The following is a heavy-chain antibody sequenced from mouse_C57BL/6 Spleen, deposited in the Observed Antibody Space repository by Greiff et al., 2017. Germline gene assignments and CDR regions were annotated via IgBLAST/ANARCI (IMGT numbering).Heavy chain of an antibody. CDR3: ARTYYGSSHYFDY. J-gene: IGHJ2*01. CDR1: GYAFSSYW. CDR2: IYPGDGDT. V-gene: IGHV1-80*01. Sequence: QVQLQQSGAELVKPGASVKISCKASGYAFSSYWMNWVKQRPGKGLEWIGQIYPGDGDTNYNGKFKGKATLTADKSSSTAYMQLSSLTSEDSAVYFCARTYYGSSHYFDYWGQGTTLTVSS. D-gene: IGHD1-1*01.